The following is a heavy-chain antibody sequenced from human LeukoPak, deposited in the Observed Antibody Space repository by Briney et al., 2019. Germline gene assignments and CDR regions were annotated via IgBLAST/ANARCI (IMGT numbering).Heavy chain of an antibody. CDR2: ISGSGDNT. Sequence: GGFLRLSCAASGFTFVSYAMTWVRQAPGKGLEWVSGISGSGDNTYYADSVKGRFTISRDNSKKTLYLHLNSLRVEDAAVYYCAKDGYSSIPGFHFEYWGQGTPVTVSS. CDR1: GFTFVSYA. J-gene: IGHJ4*02. CDR3: AKDGYSSIPGFHFEY. V-gene: IGHV3-23*01. D-gene: IGHD6-13*01.